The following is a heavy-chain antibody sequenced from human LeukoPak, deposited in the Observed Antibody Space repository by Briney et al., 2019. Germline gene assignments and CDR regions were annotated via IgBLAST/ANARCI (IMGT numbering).Heavy chain of an antibody. CDR1: GFTSSSYS. CDR2: ISSSSSYI. V-gene: IGHV3-21*01. Sequence: GGSLRLSCAASGFTSSSYSMNWVRQAPGKGLEWVSSISSSSSYIYYADSVKGRFTISRDNAKNSLYLQMNSLRAEDTAVYYCARSVLLWFGELFDPFDIWGQGTMVTVSS. D-gene: IGHD3-10*01. CDR3: ARSVLLWFGELFDPFDI. J-gene: IGHJ3*02.